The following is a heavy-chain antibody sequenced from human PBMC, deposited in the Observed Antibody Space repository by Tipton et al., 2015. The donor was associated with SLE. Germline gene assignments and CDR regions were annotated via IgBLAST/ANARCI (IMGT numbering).Heavy chain of an antibody. J-gene: IGHJ3*02. CDR1: GFSFASYS. CDR3: MTDPNWGGKAFAI. D-gene: IGHD7-27*01. Sequence: GSLRLSCGASGFSFASYSMHWVRQAPGKGLEWVSYISTTGNTIYYADSMKGRFTISRDNAKNSLFLQMSSLRAEDTAVYFCMTDPNWGGKAFAIWGQGTMVTVSS. CDR2: ISTTGNTI. V-gene: IGHV3-48*01.